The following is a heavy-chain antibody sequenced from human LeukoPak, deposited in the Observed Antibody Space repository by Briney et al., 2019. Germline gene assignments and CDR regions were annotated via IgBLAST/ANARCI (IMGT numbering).Heavy chain of an antibody. J-gene: IGHJ6*03. V-gene: IGHV4-4*02. Sequence: SGTLSLTCAVSGGSISSSNWWSWVRQPPGEGLEWIGEIYHSGSTNYNPSLKSRVTISVDTSKNQFSLKLSSVTAADTAVYYCARILSGSMDVWGKGTTVTVSS. D-gene: IGHD2-15*01. CDR2: IYHSGST. CDR1: GGSISSSNW. CDR3: ARILSGSMDV.